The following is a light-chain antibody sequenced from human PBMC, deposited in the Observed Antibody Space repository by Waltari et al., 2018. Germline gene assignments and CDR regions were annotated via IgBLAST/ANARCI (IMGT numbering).Light chain of an antibody. Sequence: QSALPQPASVSGSPGQSLTISSTGTSSDVGSYKLVPWYQQHPGKSPKLMIYEGSDRPSGVSNRFSGSKSGNTASLTISGLQAEDEADYYCCSYAGSSTFVFGGGTKLTVL. CDR3: CSYAGSSTFV. V-gene: IGLV2-23*03. CDR2: EGS. J-gene: IGLJ3*02. CDR1: SSDVGSYKL.